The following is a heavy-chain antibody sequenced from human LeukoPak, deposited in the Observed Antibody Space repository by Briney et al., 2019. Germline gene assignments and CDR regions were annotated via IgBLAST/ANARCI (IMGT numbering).Heavy chain of an antibody. V-gene: IGHV1-18*01. Sequence: GASVKVSCKASGYTFTSYGISWVRQAPGQGLEWMGWISAYNGNTNYAQKLQGRVTMTTDTSTSTAYMELRSLGSDDTAVYYCAKEHPTDALQIFDYWGQGTLVTVSS. J-gene: IGHJ4*02. CDR3: AKEHPTDALQIFDY. CDR1: GYTFTSYG. CDR2: ISAYNGNT. D-gene: IGHD2-21*01.